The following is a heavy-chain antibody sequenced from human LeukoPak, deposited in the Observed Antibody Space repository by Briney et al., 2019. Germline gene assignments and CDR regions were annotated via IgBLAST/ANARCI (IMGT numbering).Heavy chain of an antibody. CDR3: ASTDYDSSGLTHDY. CDR1: GGSISRGGYY. V-gene: IGHV4-31*03. D-gene: IGHD3-22*01. J-gene: IGHJ4*02. CDR2: IYYSGST. Sequence: SQTLSLTCTVSGGSISRGGYYWNWIRQHPGKGLEWIGYIYYSGSTYYNPSLKSRVTISVDTSKNQFSLKLSSVTAADTAVYYCASTDYDSSGLTHDYWGQGTLVTVSS.